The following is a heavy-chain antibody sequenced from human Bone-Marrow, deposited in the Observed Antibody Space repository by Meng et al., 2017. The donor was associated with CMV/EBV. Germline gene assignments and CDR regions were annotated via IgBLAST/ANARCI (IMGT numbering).Heavy chain of an antibody. D-gene: IGHD3-10*01. CDR2: IRYDGSNK. V-gene: IGHV3-30*02. CDR3: AGASVSSLVY. Sequence: GGSLRLSCAASGFTFSSYGMHWVRQAPGKGLEWVAFIRYDGSNKYYADSVKDRFTISRDNSKNTLYLQMNSMRAEDTDVYYCAGASVSSLVYWGQGTLVTVSS. J-gene: IGHJ4*02. CDR1: GFTFSSYG.